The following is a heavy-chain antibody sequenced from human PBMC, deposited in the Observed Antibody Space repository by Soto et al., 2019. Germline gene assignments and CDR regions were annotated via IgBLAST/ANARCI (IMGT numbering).Heavy chain of an antibody. J-gene: IGHJ6*03. V-gene: IGHV3-66*01. D-gene: IGHD2-15*01. Sequence: DVQLVESLGGLVQPGGSRTLSCAGSGFTVTSKYMSWVGQAPGKGLAWVSLIQSGGSTFYADAVKGRFSISRENSKNTVYLHMNSLRGEDKAVYYWASADVHCSGGRCYGVHMDVWGKGTKVTVSS. CDR1: GFTVTSKY. CDR3: ASADVHCSGGRCYGVHMDV. CDR2: IQSGGST.